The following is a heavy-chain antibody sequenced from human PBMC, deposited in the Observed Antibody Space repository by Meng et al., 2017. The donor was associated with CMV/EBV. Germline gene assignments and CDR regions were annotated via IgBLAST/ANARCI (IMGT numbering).Heavy chain of an antibody. J-gene: IGHJ6*02. CDR2: ISSSSSYI. V-gene: IGHV3-21*01. CDR1: GFTYSSYS. D-gene: IGHD2-2*01. Sequence: GESLKISCAASGFTYSSYSMNWVRQAPGKGLEWVSSISSSSSYIYYADSVKGRFTISRDNAKNSLYLQMNSLRAEDTAVYYCARELVVVVPAATPYYYYGMDVWGQGTTVTVS. CDR3: ARELVVVVPAATPYYYYGMDV.